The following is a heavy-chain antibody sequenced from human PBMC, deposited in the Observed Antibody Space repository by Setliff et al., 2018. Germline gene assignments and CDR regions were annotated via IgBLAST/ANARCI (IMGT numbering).Heavy chain of an antibody. D-gene: IGHD3-22*01. CDR3: ARAAKYDSSGYYGFWFDP. CDR2: IHNGGST. J-gene: IGHJ5*02. Sequence: PSETLSLTCTVSGDSISSYYWSWIRQPPGKGLELIGYIHNGGSTKYNPSLGSRITMSVDTSKNQFSLRLSSVTAADTAVYYCARAAKYDSSGYYGFWFDPWGQGNLVTVSS. V-gene: IGHV4-59*01. CDR1: GDSISSYY.